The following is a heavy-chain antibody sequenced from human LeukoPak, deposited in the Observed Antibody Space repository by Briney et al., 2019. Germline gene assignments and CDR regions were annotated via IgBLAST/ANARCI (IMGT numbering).Heavy chain of an antibody. J-gene: IGHJ3*02. V-gene: IGHV3-15*01. D-gene: IGHD3-3*01. CDR3: AAVGEWLSNAFNT. Sequence: PGGSLRLSCAASGLTVSNSYMNWVRQAPGKGLEWVGRIKSRGDGETRDYAAPVKDRFIISRDDSKNTLYLQMNSLRTEDTAIYYYAAVGEWLSNAFNTWGQGTLVTVSA. CDR1: GLTVSNSY. CDR2: IKSRGDGETR.